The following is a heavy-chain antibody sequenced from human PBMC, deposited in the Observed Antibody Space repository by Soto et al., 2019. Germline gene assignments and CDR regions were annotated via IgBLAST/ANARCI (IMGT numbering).Heavy chain of an antibody. CDR3: AGEYQLLYRSLDY. Sequence: EVQLVESGGGLVKPGGSLRLSCAASGFTFSSYSMNWVRQAPGKGLEWVSSISSSSSYIYYADSVKGRFTISRDNAKNSLYLQMNSLRAEDTAVYYCAGEYQLLYRSLDYWGQGTLVTVSS. CDR2: ISSSSSYI. D-gene: IGHD2-2*01. V-gene: IGHV3-21*01. J-gene: IGHJ4*02. CDR1: GFTFSSYS.